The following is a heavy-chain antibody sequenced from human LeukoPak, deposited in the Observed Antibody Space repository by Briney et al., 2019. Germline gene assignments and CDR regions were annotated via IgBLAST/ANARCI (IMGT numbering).Heavy chain of an antibody. V-gene: IGHV1-8*03. CDR2: MNPNSGNT. CDR3: ARGIAAEE. CDR1: GYTFTSYD. J-gene: IGHJ4*02. Sequence: ASVKVSCKASGYTFTSYDINWVRPATGQGVEWMGWMNPNSGNTGFAQKFQGRVTLTRNTSINTAYMELSSLRSEDTAVYYCARGIAAEEWGQGTMVTVYS. D-gene: IGHD6-13*01.